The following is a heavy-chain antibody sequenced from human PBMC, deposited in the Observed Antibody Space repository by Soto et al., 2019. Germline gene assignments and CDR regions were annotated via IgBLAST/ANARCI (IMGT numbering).Heavy chain of an antibody. Sequence: GGSLRLSCAVSGFTFSTFWMSWVRQAPGKGLEWVASLKTDGSDKYYVDSVKGRFTISRDNSKNSLYLQMNSLRAEDTAVYYCAMILYWYTWIPSWFDSWGQGTLVTVSS. CDR3: AMILYWYTWIPSWFDS. J-gene: IGHJ5*01. CDR1: GFTFSTFW. D-gene: IGHD1-20*01. CDR2: LKTDGSDK. V-gene: IGHV3-7*01.